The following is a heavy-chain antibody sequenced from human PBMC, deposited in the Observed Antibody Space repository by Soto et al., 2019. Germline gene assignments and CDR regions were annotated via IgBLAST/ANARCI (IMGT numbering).Heavy chain of an antibody. Sequence: SVKASCKASGYPFTISEFSWVRQAPGQCLEWLGWISAYNGNTLYARKFTGRVTMTTGTSTSTAYMELWSLRSDDTAVYYCATDPYCGSAPGCSALDVWGQGTTVTVS. J-gene: IGHJ6*02. CDR1: GYPFTISE. CDR2: ISAYNGNT. V-gene: IGHV1-18*04. CDR3: ATDPYCGSAPGCSALDV. D-gene: IGHD2-21*01.